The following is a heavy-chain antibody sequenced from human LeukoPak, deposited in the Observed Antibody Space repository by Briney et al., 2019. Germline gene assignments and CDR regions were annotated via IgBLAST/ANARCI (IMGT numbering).Heavy chain of an antibody. D-gene: IGHD4-17*01. CDR1: GFTFSSYW. CDR3: AREQLPYGDYAGYFDL. CDR2: INSDGSST. Sequence: GGSLRLSCAASGFTFSSYWMHWVRQAPGKGLGGFSRINSDGSSTSYADSVKGRFTISRDNAKNTLYLQMNSLRAEDTAVYYCAREQLPYGDYAGYFDLWGRGTLVTVSS. V-gene: IGHV3-74*01. J-gene: IGHJ2*01.